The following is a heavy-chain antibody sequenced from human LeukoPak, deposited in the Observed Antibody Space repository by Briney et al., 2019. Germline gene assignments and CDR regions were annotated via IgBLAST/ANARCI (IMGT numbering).Heavy chain of an antibody. CDR2: IYYSGST. V-gene: IGHV4-39*01. Sequence: SETLPLTCTVSGGSISSSSYYWGWIRQPPGKGLEWIGSIYYSGSTYYNPSLKSRVTISVDTSKNQFSLKLGSVTAADTAVYYCARRNVVVVALFDYWGQGTLVTVSS. J-gene: IGHJ4*02. CDR3: ARRNVVVVALFDY. CDR1: GGSISSSSYY. D-gene: IGHD2-15*01.